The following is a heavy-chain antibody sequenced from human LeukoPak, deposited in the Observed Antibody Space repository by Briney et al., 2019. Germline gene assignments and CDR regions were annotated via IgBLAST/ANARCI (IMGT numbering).Heavy chain of an antibody. V-gene: IGHV3-21*04. J-gene: IGHJ4*02. CDR1: GFTFSSYS. CDR2: ISSSSSYI. Sequence: GGSLRLSCAASGFTFSSYSMNWVRQAPGKGLEWVSSISSSSSYIYYADSVKGRFTISRDNSKNTLYLQMNNLRAEDTAVYYCAKDLAVADYWGQGTLVTVSS. D-gene: IGHD6-19*01. CDR3: AKDLAVADY.